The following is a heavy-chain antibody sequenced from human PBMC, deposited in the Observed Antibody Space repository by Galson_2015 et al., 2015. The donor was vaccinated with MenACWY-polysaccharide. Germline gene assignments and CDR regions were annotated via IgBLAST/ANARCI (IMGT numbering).Heavy chain of an antibody. J-gene: IGHJ3*02. CDR1: GFTFSSYA. CDR3: AKDTGPGEYAYSWGTFDI. D-gene: IGHD3-10*01. CDR2: VSASGGSI. V-gene: IGHV3-23*01. Sequence: SLRLSCAASGFTFSSYAMSWVRQAPGKGLEWVSGVSASGGSIVYTDSAKGRFTMSRDNSKRSLNLQMNSLRAEDTAVYYCAKDTGPGEYAYSWGTFDIWGRGTMVTVSS.